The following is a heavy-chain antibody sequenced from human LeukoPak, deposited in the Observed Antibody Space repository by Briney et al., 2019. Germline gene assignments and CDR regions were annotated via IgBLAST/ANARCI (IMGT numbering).Heavy chain of an antibody. J-gene: IGHJ5*02. Sequence: GGSLKLSCAASGFTFSGSAIHWVRQSSGKGLEWVGQIDKKDKGYATATAYAASVKGRFTISRDDSINTAYLQMKSPKTEDTALYYCTRDSGTYNWFDPWGQGTLVTVSS. V-gene: IGHV3-73*01. D-gene: IGHD1-26*01. CDR2: IDKKDKGYATAT. CDR3: TRDSGTYNWFDP. CDR1: GFTFSGSA.